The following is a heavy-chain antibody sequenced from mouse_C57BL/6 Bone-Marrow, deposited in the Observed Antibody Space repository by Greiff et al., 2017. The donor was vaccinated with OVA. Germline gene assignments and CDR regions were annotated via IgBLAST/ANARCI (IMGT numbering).Heavy chain of an antibody. CDR2: IYPGDGDT. CDR1: GYAFSSSW. Sequence: QVQLQQSGPELVKPGASVKISCKASGYAFSSSWMNWVKQRLGKGLEWIGRIYPGDGDTNYNGKFKGKATLTADKSSSTAYMQLSSLTSEDSAVYFCARYPDGYYWYFDVWGTGTTVTVSS. J-gene: IGHJ1*03. D-gene: IGHD2-3*01. CDR3: ARYPDGYYWYFDV. V-gene: IGHV1-82*01.